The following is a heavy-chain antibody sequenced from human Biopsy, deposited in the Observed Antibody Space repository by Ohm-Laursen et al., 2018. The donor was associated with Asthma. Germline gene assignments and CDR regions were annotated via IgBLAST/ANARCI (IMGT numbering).Heavy chain of an antibody. CDR2: LIPVLGTP. CDR3: ARTYYDFLTGQVNDAFAM. D-gene: IGHD3-9*01. J-gene: IGHJ3*02. Sequence: SVKVSCKASGDSFSNYAISWVRQAPGQGLEWMGGLIPVLGTPDHAQMFEGRVTITADESTSTAYMELSSLSSEDTVVYYCARTYYDFLTGQVNDAFAMWGQGTMVTVSS. CDR1: GDSFSNYA. V-gene: IGHV1-69*13.